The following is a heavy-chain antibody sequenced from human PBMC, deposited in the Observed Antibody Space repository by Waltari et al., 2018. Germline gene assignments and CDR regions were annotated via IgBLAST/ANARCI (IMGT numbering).Heavy chain of an antibody. CDR3: ARDAPREGKFDL. Sequence: EVQLVESGGGLVHPGGPLGLSLEAPGSTPTNYDLNRVRQAPGKGLEWVAFIGNSGTMYYADSVKGRFTISRDQAKKSLYLQMDSLRAEDTAIYYCARDAPREGKFDLWGQGTLVTVSS. CDR1: GSTPTNYD. V-gene: IGHV3-48*03. CDR2: IGNSGTM. J-gene: IGHJ4*02.